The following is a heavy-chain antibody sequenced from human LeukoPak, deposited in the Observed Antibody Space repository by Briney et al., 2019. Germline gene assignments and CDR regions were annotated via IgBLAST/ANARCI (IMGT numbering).Heavy chain of an antibody. Sequence: SETLSLTCTVSGGSISSYYWSWIRQPAGKGLEWIGRIYTSGSTNYNPSLKSRVTISVDTSKNQFSLKLSSVTAADTAVYYCARERSVDIVVVPAAPQPLDYWGQGTLVTVSS. CDR2: IYTSGST. D-gene: IGHD2-2*01. J-gene: IGHJ4*02. V-gene: IGHV4-4*07. CDR3: ARERSVDIVVVPAAPQPLDY. CDR1: GGSISSYY.